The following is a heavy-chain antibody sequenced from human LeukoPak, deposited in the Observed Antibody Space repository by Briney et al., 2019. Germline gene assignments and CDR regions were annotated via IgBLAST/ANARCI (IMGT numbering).Heavy chain of an antibody. D-gene: IGHD3-10*01. Sequence: SESLSLTCTVSGGSINTPNFYWGWIRQPPGKGLEWIGNIFYRGSTYYSRSLMSRVTISLATSRNQFSLKLNSVTAADTAVYYCAKSNGYGLVDIGGQGTMVTVSA. V-gene: IGHV4-39*07. J-gene: IGHJ3*01. CDR2: IFYRGST. CDR1: GGSINTPNFY. CDR3: AKSNGYGLVDI.